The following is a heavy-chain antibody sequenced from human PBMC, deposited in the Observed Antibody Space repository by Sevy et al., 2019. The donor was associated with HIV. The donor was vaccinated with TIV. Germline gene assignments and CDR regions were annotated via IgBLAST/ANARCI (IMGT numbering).Heavy chain of an antibody. CDR2: ISGSSNYI. V-gene: IGHV3-21*01. Sequence: GGSLRLSCAASGFSFSSYHMNWVRQAPGKGLEWVSSISGSSNYIYYADSLRGRFTISRDNAKNSLYLQMNSLRAEDTAVYYCARPYGSGSWEAFDIWGQGTMVTVSS. CDR1: GFSFSSYH. D-gene: IGHD3-10*01. J-gene: IGHJ3*02. CDR3: ARPYGSGSWEAFDI.